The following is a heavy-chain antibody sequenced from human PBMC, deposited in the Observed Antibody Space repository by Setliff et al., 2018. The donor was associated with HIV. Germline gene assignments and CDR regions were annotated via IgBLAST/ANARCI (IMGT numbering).Heavy chain of an antibody. CDR2: INLNSGDT. CDR1: GYTFTDYY. V-gene: IGHV1-2*02. Sequence: ASVKVSCKASGYTFTDYYMHWVRQAPGQGLEWMGWINLNSGDTNYAEKFQGRVTMTRKTSVSTAYMQLSRLRYDDTAVYYCGRGESTAVAPVPHYYYMDFWGEGTTVTVSS. J-gene: IGHJ6*03. D-gene: IGHD6-19*01. CDR3: GRGESTAVAPVPHYYYMDF.